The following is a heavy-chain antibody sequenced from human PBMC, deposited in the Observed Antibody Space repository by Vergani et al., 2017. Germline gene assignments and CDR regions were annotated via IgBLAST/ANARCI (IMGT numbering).Heavy chain of an antibody. J-gene: IGHJ6*03. Sequence: QVQLAESGGGRVQPGRSLRLSCAVSGFSFSSHDIHWVRQAPGEGREWVAVISNDGSKKYYADSVKGRFTISRDNSKNTLDLQMNSLRTQDTAVYYCAKAGSVTSGSLQYNFYMDVWGKGTTVTVS. CDR2: ISNDGSKK. CDR3: AKAGSVTSGSLQYNFYMDV. CDR1: GFSFSSHD. D-gene: IGHD3-10*01. V-gene: IGHV3-30*18.